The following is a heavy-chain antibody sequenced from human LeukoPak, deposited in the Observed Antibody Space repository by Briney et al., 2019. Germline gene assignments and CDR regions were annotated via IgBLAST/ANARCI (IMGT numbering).Heavy chain of an antibody. CDR3: ASSNSVDY. CDR1: GYTFTAYY. CDR2: VNPNTGGT. Sequence: ALVKVSCKTSGYTFTAYYIHWVRQAPGQGLEWMGWVNPNTGGTNYAQKFQGRVTMTRDTSISTAYMELSRLRSDDTAIYYCASSNSVDYWGQGTLVTVSS. D-gene: IGHD4-11*01. V-gene: IGHV1-2*02. J-gene: IGHJ4*02.